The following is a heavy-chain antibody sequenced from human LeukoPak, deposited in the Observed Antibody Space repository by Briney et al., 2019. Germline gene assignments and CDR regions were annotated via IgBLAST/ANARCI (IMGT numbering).Heavy chain of an antibody. CDR3: ARDPRYCSSTSCYKGAYYFDY. J-gene: IGHJ4*02. V-gene: IGHV4-4*07. CDR2: IYTSGST. D-gene: IGHD2-2*02. CDR1: GGSISSYY. Sequence: SETLSLTCTVSGGSISSYYWSWIRQPAGKGLECIGRIYTSGSTNYNPSLKSRVTMSVDTSKNQFSLKLSSVTAADTAVYYCARDPRYCSSTSCYKGAYYFDYWGQGTLVTVSS.